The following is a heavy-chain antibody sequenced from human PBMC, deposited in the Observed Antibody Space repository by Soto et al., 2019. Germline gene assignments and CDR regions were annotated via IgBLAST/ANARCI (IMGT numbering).Heavy chain of an antibody. V-gene: IGHV4-39*01. CDR2: IYYGGST. D-gene: IGHD3-3*01. J-gene: IGHJ4*02. Sequence: PSETLSLTCTVSGGSISSSSYYWGWIRQPPGKGLEWIGSIYYGGSTYYNPSLKSRVTISVDTSKNQFSLKLSSVTAADTAVYYCARSWRVLRFFNSLTIDYWGQGTLVTVSS. CDR1: GGSISSSSYY. CDR3: ARSWRVLRFFNSLTIDY.